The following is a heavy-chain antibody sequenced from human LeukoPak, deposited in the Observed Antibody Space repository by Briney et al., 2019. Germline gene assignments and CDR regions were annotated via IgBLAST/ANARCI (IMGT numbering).Heavy chain of an antibody. V-gene: IGHV4-30-2*01. D-gene: IGHD3-3*01. CDR1: GGSISSGGYS. Sequence: PSETLSLTCAVSGGSISSGGYSWSWIRQPPGKGLEWIGYIYHSGSTYYNPSLKSRVTISVDRSKNQFSLKLSSVTAADTAVYYCARVVHPYYDFWSGPTIYGMDVWGQGTTVTVSS. CDR2: IYHSGST. CDR3: ARVVHPYYDFWSGPTIYGMDV. J-gene: IGHJ6*02.